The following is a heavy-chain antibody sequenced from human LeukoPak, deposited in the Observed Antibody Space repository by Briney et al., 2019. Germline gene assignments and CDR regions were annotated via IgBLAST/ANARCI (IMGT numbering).Heavy chain of an antibody. CDR3: AREGGHCSGGSCYFDY. J-gene: IGHJ4*02. V-gene: IGHV1-69*06. D-gene: IGHD2-15*01. CDR1: GGTFSSYA. Sequence: GASVKVSCKASGGTFSSYAISWVRQAPGQGLEWMGGIIPIFGTANYAQKFQGRVTITADKSTSTAYMELSSLISEDTAVYYCAREGGHCSGGSCYFDYWGQGTLVTVSS. CDR2: IIPIFGTA.